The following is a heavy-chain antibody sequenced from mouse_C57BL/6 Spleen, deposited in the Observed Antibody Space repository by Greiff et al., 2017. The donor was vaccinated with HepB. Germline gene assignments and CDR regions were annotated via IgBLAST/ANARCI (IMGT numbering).Heavy chain of an antibody. CDR3: ACPTIVKYYAMDY. J-gene: IGHJ4*01. D-gene: IGHD2-5*01. Sequence: EVQLQQSGPELVKPGASVKISCKASGYTFTDYYMNWVKQSHGKSLEWIGDINPNNGGTSYSRKFKGKATLTVDKSSSTAYMELRRLTSEDSAAYYCACPTIVKYYAMDYWGQGASVTVSS. CDR1: GYTFTDYY. V-gene: IGHV1-26*01. CDR2: INPNNGGT.